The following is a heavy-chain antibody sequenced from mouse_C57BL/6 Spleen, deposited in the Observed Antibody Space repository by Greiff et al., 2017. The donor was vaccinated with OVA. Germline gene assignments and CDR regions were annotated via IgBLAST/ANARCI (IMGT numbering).Heavy chain of an antibody. CDR2: LDPSDGYT. Sequence: VQLQQPGAELVKPGASVKLSCKASGYTFTSYWMQWVKQRPGQGLEWIGELDPSDGYTNYNQKFKGKATLTADTSSSTAYLQLSSLTAEDSAAYYCARWGAQATEFAYWGQGTLVTVAA. D-gene: IGHD3-2*02. V-gene: IGHV1-50*01. J-gene: IGHJ3*01. CDR1: GYTFTSYW. CDR3: ARWGAQATEFAY.